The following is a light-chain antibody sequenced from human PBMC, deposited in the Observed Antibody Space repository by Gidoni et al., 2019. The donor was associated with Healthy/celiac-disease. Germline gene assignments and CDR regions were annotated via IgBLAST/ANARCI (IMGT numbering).Light chain of an antibody. V-gene: IGLV1-44*01. J-gene: IGLJ3*02. Sequence: QSVLTQPPSASGTPGQRVTISCSGSSSNLGSNTVNWYQPLPGTAPKLPIYSNNQRPSGVPDRFSGSKSGTSASLAISGLQSEDEADYYCAAWDDSLNVLFGGGTKLTVL. CDR1: SSNLGSNT. CDR3: AAWDDSLNVL. CDR2: SNN.